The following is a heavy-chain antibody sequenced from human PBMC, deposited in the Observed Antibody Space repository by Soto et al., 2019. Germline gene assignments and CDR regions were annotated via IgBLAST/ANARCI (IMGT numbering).Heavy chain of an antibody. Sequence: PRGSLRLSCAASGFTFDDYAMHWVRRVPGKGLEWVSSISWNSNIIGYADSVKGRFTISRDNAKNSLYLQMNSLRPEDTALYYCAKGGPDGFCSGGRCYFDYWGQGTLVTVSS. CDR2: ISWNSNII. D-gene: IGHD2-15*01. J-gene: IGHJ4*02. V-gene: IGHV3-9*01. CDR3: AKGGPDGFCSGGRCYFDY. CDR1: GFTFDDYA.